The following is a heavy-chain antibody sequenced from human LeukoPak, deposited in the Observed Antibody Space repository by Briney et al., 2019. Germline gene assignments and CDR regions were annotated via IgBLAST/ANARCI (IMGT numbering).Heavy chain of an antibody. J-gene: IGHJ6*03. D-gene: IGHD1-26*01. CDR3: ARRSPGTSSLFYYYMDV. CDR2: ISSSGSST. V-gene: IGHV3-23*01. CDR1: GFTFSNHA. Sequence: QPGGPMRLSCAASGFTFSNHAMSWVRQAPGKGLEWVSGISSSGSSTFFADHVKGRFTISRDNAKNSLYLQMTTLQAEDTAVYYCARRSPGTSSLFYYYMDVWGKGTTVTVSS.